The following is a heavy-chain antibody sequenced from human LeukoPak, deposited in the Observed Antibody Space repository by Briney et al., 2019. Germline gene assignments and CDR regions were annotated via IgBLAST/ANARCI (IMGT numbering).Heavy chain of an antibody. V-gene: IGHV4-59*01. J-gene: IGHJ4*02. CDR3: TYGSGSYPVY. Sequence: SETLSLTCTVSGGSISSYYWSWIRQPPGKELEWIGYIYYSGSTNYNPSLKSRVTISVDTSKNQFSLKLSSVTAADTAVYYRTYGSGSYPVYWGQGTLVTVSS. CDR2: IYYSGST. CDR1: GGSISSYY. D-gene: IGHD3-10*01.